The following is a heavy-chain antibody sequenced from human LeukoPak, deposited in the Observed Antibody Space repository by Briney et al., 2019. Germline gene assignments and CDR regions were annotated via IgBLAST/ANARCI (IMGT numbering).Heavy chain of an antibody. CDR1: GFTVSSNY. Sequence: GGSLRLSCAASGFTVSSNYMSWVRQAPGKGLEWVSVIYSGGSTYYSDSVKGRFTISRDNSNNTLYLQMNSLRAEDTAVYYCARDTVTTLGYYYYGMDVWGQGTTVTVSS. V-gene: IGHV3-53*01. CDR3: ARDTVTTLGYYYYGMDV. J-gene: IGHJ6*02. D-gene: IGHD4-11*01. CDR2: IYSGGST.